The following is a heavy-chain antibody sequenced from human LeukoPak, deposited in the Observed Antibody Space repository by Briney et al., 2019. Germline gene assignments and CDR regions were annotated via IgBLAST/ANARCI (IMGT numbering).Heavy chain of an antibody. CDR1: GFTFSSHG. J-gene: IGHJ4*02. Sequence: GGSLRLSCAASGFTFSSHGMYWARQAPGKGLEWVALIWYDGSKKNYADSVKGRFTISRDNSKNTLYLQMNSLRAEDTAVYYCARDISRGSLDYWGQGTLVTVSS. CDR2: IWYDGSKK. CDR3: ARDISRGSLDY. V-gene: IGHV3-33*01. D-gene: IGHD2-15*01.